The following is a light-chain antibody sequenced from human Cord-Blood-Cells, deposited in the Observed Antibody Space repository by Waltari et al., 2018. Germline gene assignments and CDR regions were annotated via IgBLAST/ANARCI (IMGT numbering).Light chain of an antibody. J-gene: IGLJ3*02. Sequence: QSALTQHLSQSGSRGQLLATPCTETSSDIGGSNDLSWYQQPPGNAPKHMIYVASKRPSGVPDLFSCSKAGDTASLTISGLQAEDEADFYCCSLAGSYSLVFGGGTKLTVL. CDR3: CSLAGSYSLV. CDR2: VAS. V-gene: IGLV2-11*01. CDR1: SSDIGGSND.